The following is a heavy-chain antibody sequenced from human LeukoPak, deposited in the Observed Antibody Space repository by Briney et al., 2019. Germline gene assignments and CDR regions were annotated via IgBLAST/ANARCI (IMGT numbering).Heavy chain of an antibody. CDR1: GFTVSSYY. V-gene: IGHV3-53*01. CDR2: IYSGGNT. D-gene: IGHD1-26*01. Sequence: GGSLRLSCAASGFTVSSYYMSWVRQAPGKGLEWVSVIYSGGNTYYTDSVKGGFIISRDNSKNTLYLQMNSLSGEDTAVYYCARTSIVVSAGRYYFDPWGQGTLVSVSS. J-gene: IGHJ5*02. CDR3: ARTSIVVSAGRYYFDP.